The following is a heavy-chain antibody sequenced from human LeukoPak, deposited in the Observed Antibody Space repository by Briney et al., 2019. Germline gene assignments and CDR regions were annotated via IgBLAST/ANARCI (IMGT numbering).Heavy chain of an antibody. J-gene: IGHJ4*02. V-gene: IGHV3-30*18. CDR3: AKEQDSAMVPYFDY. CDR2: ISYDGSNK. CDR1: GFTFSSYG. D-gene: IGHD5-18*01. Sequence: GGSLRLSCAASGFTFSSYGMHWVRQAPGKGLEWVAVISYDGSNKYYADSVKGRFTISRDNSKNTLYLQMSSLRAEDTAVYYCAKEQDSAMVPYFDYWGQGTLVTVSS.